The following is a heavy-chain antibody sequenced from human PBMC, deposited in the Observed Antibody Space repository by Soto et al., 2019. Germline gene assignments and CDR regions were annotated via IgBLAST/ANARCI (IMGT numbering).Heavy chain of an antibody. V-gene: IGHV1-69*06. Sequence: GASVKVSCKSSGGTFSSYAISWVRQAPGQGLEWMGGVIPVFGSATYAQKVQGRATITADKSTNTAYMEVSSLRSEDTAVYYCARGKSYYGSGKGIYDYYSLDVWGQGTTVTVSS. CDR1: GGTFSSYA. J-gene: IGHJ6*02. CDR3: ARGKSYYGSGKGIYDYYSLDV. D-gene: IGHD3-10*01. CDR2: VIPVFGSA.